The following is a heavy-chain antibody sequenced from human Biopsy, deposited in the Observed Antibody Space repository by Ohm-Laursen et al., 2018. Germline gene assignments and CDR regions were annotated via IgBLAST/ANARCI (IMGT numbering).Heavy chain of an antibody. CDR3: AKHGSGWTGDDAFHI. Sequence: SDTLSLTCTVSGGSISGSSWSWIRQAPGKGLEWIGYISYSRDTNYNPSLKSRNTISGDTYKNQFSLRLSPVAAADTAVYYCAKHGSGWTGDDAFHIWGQGTMVTVSS. D-gene: IGHD6-19*01. J-gene: IGHJ3*02. V-gene: IGHV4-59*08. CDR2: ISYSRDT. CDR1: GGSISGSS.